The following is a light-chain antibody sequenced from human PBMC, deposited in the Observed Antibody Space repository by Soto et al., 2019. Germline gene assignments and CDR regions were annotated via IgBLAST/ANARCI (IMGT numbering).Light chain of an antibody. V-gene: IGKV1-5*01. J-gene: IGKJ3*01. Sequence: DLQMTQSPSTLSASVGDRVTITCRASQNINKWLAWYQQKPGKAPKLLIYDASSLESGVPSRFSGSGSGTEFILTISSLQPDDFATYYCQQYNHYFGPGTKVDIK. CDR1: QNINKW. CDR2: DAS. CDR3: QQYNHY.